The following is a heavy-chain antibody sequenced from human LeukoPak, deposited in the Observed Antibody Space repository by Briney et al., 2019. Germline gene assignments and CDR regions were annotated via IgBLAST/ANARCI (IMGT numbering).Heavy chain of an antibody. D-gene: IGHD5-18*01. CDR1: GFTFDDYA. CDR2: ISGDGDST. CDR3: AKDIRRGYSYGFFDY. J-gene: IGHJ4*02. V-gene: IGHV3-43*02. Sequence: GGSLRLSCAASGFTFDDYAMHWVRQAPGKGLEWVSLISGDGDSTYYADSVKGRFTISRDNSRNSLYLQMNSLRTEDTALYYCAKDIRRGYSYGFFDYWGQGTLVTVSS.